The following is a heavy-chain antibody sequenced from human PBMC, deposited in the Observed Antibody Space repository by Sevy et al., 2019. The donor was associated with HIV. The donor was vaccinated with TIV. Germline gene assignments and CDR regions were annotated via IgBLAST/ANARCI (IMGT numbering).Heavy chain of an antibody. CDR2: LSFGCGEI. CDR3: AREGCTKPHDF. D-gene: IGHD2-8*01. CDR1: GFTFSKYS. V-gene: IGHV3-23*01. Sequence: GGSLRLSCAASGFTFSKYSMSWVRQPPGKGLEWVSTLSFGCGEINYADSVKGRFTIARDNSKSSVYLQMNNLRPEDTAVYFCAREGCTKPHDFWGQGTLVTVSS. J-gene: IGHJ4*02.